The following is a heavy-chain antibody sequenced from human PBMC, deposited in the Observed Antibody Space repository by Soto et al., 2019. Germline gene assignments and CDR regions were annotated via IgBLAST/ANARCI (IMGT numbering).Heavy chain of an antibody. V-gene: IGHV4-59*01. CDR3: ARGSGGWRHRLDY. D-gene: IGHD6-19*01. CDR1: GGPISSYY. CDR2: IYYSGST. Sequence: ETLSLTCTVSGGPISSYYWSWIRQSPGKGLEWIGYIYYSGSTNYNPSLKSRVTISVDTFKNQFSLELSSVTAADTAVYYCARGSGGWRHRLDYWGQGTLVTVSS. J-gene: IGHJ4*02.